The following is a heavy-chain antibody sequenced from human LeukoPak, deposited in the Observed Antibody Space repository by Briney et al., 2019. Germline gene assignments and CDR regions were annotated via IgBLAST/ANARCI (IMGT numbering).Heavy chain of an antibody. J-gene: IGHJ1*01. CDR3: AEGDYYDSSGYYGYFQH. CDR1: GSTFSNYW. Sequence: GGSLRLSCEVSGSTFSNYWMSWIRQVPGKGLEWLACIKGDGSERHYVDSVKGRFTISRDNSKNTLYLQMNSLRAEDTAVYYCAEGDYYDSSGYYGYFQHWGQGTLVTVSS. CDR2: IKGDGSER. V-gene: IGHV3-7*03. D-gene: IGHD3-22*01.